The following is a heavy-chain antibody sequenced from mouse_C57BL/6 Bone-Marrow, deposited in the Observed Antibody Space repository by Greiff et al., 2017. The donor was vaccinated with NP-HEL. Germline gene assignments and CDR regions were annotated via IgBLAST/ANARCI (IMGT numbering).Heavy chain of an antibody. CDR1: GYTFTSYW. CDR3: ARHYGSSYDWDY. D-gene: IGHD1-1*01. V-gene: IGHV1-64*01. J-gene: IGHJ2*01. CDR2: IHPNSGST. Sequence: VQLQQPGAELVKPGASVKLSCKASGYTFTSYWMHWVKQRPGQGLEWIGMIHPNSGSTNYNEKFKSKATLTVDKSSSTAYMQLSSLTSEDSAVYYCARHYGSSYDWDYWGQGTTLTVSS.